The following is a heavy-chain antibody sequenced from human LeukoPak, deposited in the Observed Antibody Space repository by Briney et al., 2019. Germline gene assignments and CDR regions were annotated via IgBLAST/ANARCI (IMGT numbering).Heavy chain of an antibody. CDR3: ARDLSGIAGYTYGRGIDY. Sequence: GGSLRLSCAVSGVNFSSYWMSWVRQAPGKGLEWVANIKQDGSEEYYVDSVKGRFTISTDNAKTSLYLQMNSLRAEDTAVYYCARDLSGIAGYTYGRGIDYWGQGTLVTVSS. CDR2: IKQDGSEE. V-gene: IGHV3-7*01. CDR1: GVNFSSYW. D-gene: IGHD5-18*01. J-gene: IGHJ4*02.